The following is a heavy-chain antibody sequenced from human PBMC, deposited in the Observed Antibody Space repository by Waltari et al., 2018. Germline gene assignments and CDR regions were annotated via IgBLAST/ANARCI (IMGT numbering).Heavy chain of an antibody. CDR3: ARDQFRLMAAGYHGMDV. J-gene: IGHJ6*02. D-gene: IGHD2-8*01. CDR2: IYYSGST. Sequence: KPSETLSLTCTVSGGSISSYYWSWIRQPPGKGLEWIGYIYYSGSTNYNPSLKSRVTISVDTSKNQFSLKLSSVTAADTAVYYCARDQFRLMAAGYHGMDVWGQGTTVTVSS. CDR1: GGSISSYY. V-gene: IGHV4-59*01.